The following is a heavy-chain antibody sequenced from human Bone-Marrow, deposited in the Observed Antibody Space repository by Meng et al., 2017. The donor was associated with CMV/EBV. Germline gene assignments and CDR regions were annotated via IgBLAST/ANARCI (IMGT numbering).Heavy chain of an antibody. D-gene: IGHD6-6*01. CDR3: ARDRYGSSAHYYYYYGMDV. CDR1: GFTFSSYS. V-gene: IGHV3-48*04. CDR2: ISSSSSTI. Sequence: GESLKISCAASGFTFSSYSMNWVRQAPGKGLEWVSYISSSSSTIYYADSVKGRFTISRDNAKNSLYLQMNSLRAEDTAVYYCARDRYGSSAHYYYYYGMDVWGQGTTVTASS. J-gene: IGHJ6*02.